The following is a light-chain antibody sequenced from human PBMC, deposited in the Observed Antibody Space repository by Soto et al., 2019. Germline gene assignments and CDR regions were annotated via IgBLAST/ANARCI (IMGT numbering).Light chain of an antibody. CDR1: QSISSY. Sequence: DIQMTQSPSSLSASVADRVTITCRASQSISSYLNWYQQKPGKAPKLLIYPASSLQSGVPSRFSGSGSGTHFTLTISSLQPEDFATYYCQQSYSTPYTFGQGTKLEIK. CDR3: QQSYSTPYT. J-gene: IGKJ2*01. V-gene: IGKV1-39*01. CDR2: PAS.